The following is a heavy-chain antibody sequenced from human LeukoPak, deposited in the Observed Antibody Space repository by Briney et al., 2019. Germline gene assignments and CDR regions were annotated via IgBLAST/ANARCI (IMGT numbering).Heavy chain of an antibody. CDR1: GGSISSYY. V-gene: IGHV4-59*08. J-gene: IGHJ4*02. Sequence: SETLSLTCTVSGGSISSYYWSWIRQPPGKGLEWIGYIYYSGSTNYNPSLKSRVTISVDTSKNQFSLKLSSVTAADTAVYYCARHHGAVAVPYYFDYWGQGTLVTVSS. CDR2: IYYSGST. CDR3: ARHHGAVAVPYYFDY. D-gene: IGHD6-19*01.